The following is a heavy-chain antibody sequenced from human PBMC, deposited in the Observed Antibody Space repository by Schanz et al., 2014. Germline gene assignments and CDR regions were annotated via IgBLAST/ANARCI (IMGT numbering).Heavy chain of an antibody. D-gene: IGHD2-2*01. V-gene: IGHV1-18*01. J-gene: IGHJ4*02. CDR3: ARGGFFDSTSFDS. CDR1: GYTFTSYG. Sequence: QGQLVQSGAEVKKPGASVKVSCKASGYTFTSYGITWVRQAPGQGLEWMGWISAYNGHTTYAQKFQGRVTMTTDTSTSTAYMEVSGLRSEDTAVYYCARGGFFDSTSFDSWGQGTLVTVSS. CDR2: ISAYNGHT.